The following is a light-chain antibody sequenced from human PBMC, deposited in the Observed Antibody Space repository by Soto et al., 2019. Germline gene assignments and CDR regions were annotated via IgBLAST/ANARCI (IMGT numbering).Light chain of an antibody. Sequence: QSVLTHPPSVSGAPGQRVTISCTGSSSNIGTKNVHWYQHLPGAAPKVLIYANNNRPSGVPDRFSVSKSGTSASLAITGLQAEDEADYYCQSYDSNLNGLYVFGTGTKVTVL. CDR1: SSNIGTKN. CDR3: QSYDSNLNGLYV. V-gene: IGLV1-40*01. CDR2: ANN. J-gene: IGLJ1*01.